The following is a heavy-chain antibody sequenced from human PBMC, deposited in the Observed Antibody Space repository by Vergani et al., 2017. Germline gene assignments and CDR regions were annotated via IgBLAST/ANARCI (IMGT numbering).Heavy chain of an antibody. CDR3: AANPNYDYVWGSYRLFDY. V-gene: IGHV3-23*01. CDR1: GFTFSSYA. J-gene: IGHJ4*02. Sequence: EVQLLESGGGLVQPGGSLRLSCAASGFTFSSYAMSWVRQAPGKGLEWVSAISGSGGSTYYADSVKGRFTISRDNSKNTLYLQMNSLRAEDTAVYYLAANPNYDYVWGSYRLFDYWGQGTLVTVSS. D-gene: IGHD3-16*02. CDR2: ISGSGGST.